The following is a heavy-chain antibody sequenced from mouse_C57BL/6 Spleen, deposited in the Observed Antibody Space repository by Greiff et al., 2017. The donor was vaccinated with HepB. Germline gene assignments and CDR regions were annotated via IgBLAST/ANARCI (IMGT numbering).Heavy chain of an antibody. D-gene: IGHD2-5*01. CDR3: ARGDYSNFDFDY. CDR2: IYPGDGDT. J-gene: IGHJ2*01. CDR1: GYAFSSYW. Sequence: QVQLQQSGAELVKPGASVKISCKASGYAFSSYWVNWVKQRPGKGLEWIGQIYPGDGDTNYNGKFKGKATMTADKFSSKAYMQLSRLNSEDSAVYFCARGDYSNFDFDYWGQGTTLTVSS. V-gene: IGHV1-80*01.